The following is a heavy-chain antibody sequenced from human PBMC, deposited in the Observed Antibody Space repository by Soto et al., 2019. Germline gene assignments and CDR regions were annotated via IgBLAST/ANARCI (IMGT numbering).Heavy chain of an antibody. Sequence: PGESLKISCKGSGYSFTSYWIGWVRQMPVKGLEWMGVIYPGDSDTRYSPSFQGQVTISADKSISTAYLQWSSLRASDTAMYYCAGGGVRGVITRTRDYYGMDVWGQGTTVTVYS. V-gene: IGHV5-51*01. CDR3: AGGGVRGVITRTRDYYGMDV. J-gene: IGHJ6*02. CDR2: IYPGDSDT. CDR1: GYSFTSYW. D-gene: IGHD3-10*01.